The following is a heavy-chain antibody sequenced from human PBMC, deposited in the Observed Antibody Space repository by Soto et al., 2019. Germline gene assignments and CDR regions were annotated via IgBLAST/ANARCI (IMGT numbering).Heavy chain of an antibody. CDR1: GFIFTNYA. J-gene: IGHJ3*01. V-gene: IGHV3-23*01. D-gene: IGHD5-12*01. CDR3: VREVRGSFHF. Sequence: GGSLRLSCAASGFIFTNYAMNWVRQAPGKGLEWVSVIGGRGNSAYYADSVQGRFTISRDNSKNTLSLQMSSLTADDTAIYHSVREVRGSFHFSGRGTMVTV. CDR2: IGGRGNSA.